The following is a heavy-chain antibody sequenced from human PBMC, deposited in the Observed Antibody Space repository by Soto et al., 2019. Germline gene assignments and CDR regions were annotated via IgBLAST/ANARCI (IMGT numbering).Heavy chain of an antibody. D-gene: IGHD3-10*01. CDR2: FDPEGHKT. CDR1: GYTLNDLS. J-gene: IGHJ3*02. Sequence: ASVKVSCEVSGYTLNDLSMHCVRQAPGKGLEWMGGFDPEGHKTIYAQKFQGRVTMTEDTSTETAYMELSSLRSEDTAVYYCATYPLWLGDFLSSDGGFDIWGQGTMVTVSS. V-gene: IGHV1-24*01. CDR3: ATYPLWLGDFLSSDGGFDI.